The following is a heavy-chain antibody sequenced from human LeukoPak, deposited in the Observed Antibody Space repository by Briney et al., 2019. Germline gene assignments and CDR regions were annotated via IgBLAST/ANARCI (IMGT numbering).Heavy chain of an antibody. V-gene: IGHV4-59*01. J-gene: IGHJ3*02. CDR2: IYYSGST. CDR1: GYSISNYY. CDR3: ARGGYCTSASCYGDDAFDI. D-gene: IGHD2-2*01. Sequence: SETLSLTCAVSGYSISNYYWSWIRQPPGKGLEWIGYIYYSGSTNYNPSLKSRTTISVDRSKNQFSLKLSSVIAADTAMYYGARGGYCTSASCYGDDAFDIWGQGTMVTVAS.